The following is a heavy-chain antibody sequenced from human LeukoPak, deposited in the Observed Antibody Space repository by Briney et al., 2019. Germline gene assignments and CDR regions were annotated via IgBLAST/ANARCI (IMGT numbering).Heavy chain of an antibody. CDR1: GFTFSSYA. V-gene: IGHV3-23*01. Sequence: GGSLRLSCAASGFTFSSYAMSWVRQAPGKGLEWVSAISGSGGSTYYADSVKGRFTISRDNSKNTLYLQMNSLRAEDTAVYYCARPPSTVTTPESSFDIWGQGTMVTVSS. D-gene: IGHD4-11*01. CDR3: ARPPSTVTTPESSFDI. CDR2: ISGSGGST. J-gene: IGHJ3*02.